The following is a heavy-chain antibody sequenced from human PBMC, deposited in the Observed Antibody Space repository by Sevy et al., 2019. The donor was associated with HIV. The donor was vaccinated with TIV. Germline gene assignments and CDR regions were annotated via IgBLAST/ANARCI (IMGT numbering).Heavy chain of an antibody. CDR3: ARESLAVAGIGYYFHS. D-gene: IGHD6-19*01. CDR2: IWYDGTNK. V-gene: IGHV3-33*01. J-gene: IGHJ4*02. Sequence: GGSLRLSCAASGFSFNGYGMHWVRQAPGKGLEWLAVIWYDGTNKEYADSVKGRFTISRDNCENTLYLQMNSLRAEDTAVYYCARESLAVAGIGYYFHSWGQGTLVTVS. CDR1: GFSFNGYG.